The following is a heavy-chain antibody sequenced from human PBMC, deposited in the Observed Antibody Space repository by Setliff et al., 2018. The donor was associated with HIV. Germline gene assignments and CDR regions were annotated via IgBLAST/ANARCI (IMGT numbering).Heavy chain of an antibody. V-gene: IGHV4-38-2*02. CDR3: AGPMVRGIITRPYYYYGMDV. D-gene: IGHD3-10*01. J-gene: IGHJ6*02. CDR2: IYYSGNT. Sequence: SETLSLTCTVSGDSISSDFYWGWIRQPPGKGLEWIGSIYYSGNTYYMPSLQSRVTISVDMSKNQFSLKLSSVTAADTAVYYCAGPMVRGIITRPYYYYGMDVWGQGTTVTVSS. CDR1: GDSISSDFY.